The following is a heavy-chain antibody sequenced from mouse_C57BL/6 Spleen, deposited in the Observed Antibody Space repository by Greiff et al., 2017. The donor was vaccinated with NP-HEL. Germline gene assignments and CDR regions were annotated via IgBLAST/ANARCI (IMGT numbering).Heavy chain of an antibody. V-gene: IGHV3-6*01. CDR1: GYSITSGYY. CDR2: ISYDGSN. D-gene: IGHD3-2*02. CDR3: AREGRTAQAVWFAY. J-gene: IGHJ3*01. Sequence: EVKLQESGPGLVKPSQSLSLTCSVTGYSITSGYYWNWIRQFPGNKLEWMGYISYDGSNNYNPSLKNRISITRDTSKNQFFLKLNSVTTEDTATYYCAREGRTAQAVWFAYWGQGTLVTVSA.